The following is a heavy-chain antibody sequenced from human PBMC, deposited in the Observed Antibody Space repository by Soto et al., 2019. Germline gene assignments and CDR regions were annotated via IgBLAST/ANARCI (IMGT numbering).Heavy chain of an antibody. V-gene: IGHV4-34*01. Sequence: QVQLQQWGAGLLKPSETLSLTCAVYGGSFSGYYWSWIRQPPGKGLEWIGEINHSGSTNYNPSLKSRVTISVDTSKNQFSLKLSSVTAADTAVYYCARGLWGRLHLGELSSYFDYWGQGTLVTVSS. D-gene: IGHD3-16*02. CDR3: ARGLWGRLHLGELSSYFDY. CDR1: GGSFSGYY. J-gene: IGHJ4*02. CDR2: INHSGST.